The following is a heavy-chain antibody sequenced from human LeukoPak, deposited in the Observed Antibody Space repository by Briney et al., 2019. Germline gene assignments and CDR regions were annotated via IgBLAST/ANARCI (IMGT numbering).Heavy chain of an antibody. Sequence: GASVKVSCKASGYTFTSYDINWVRQATGQGLEWMGWMNPNSGNTGYAQKFQGRVTMTRNTSISTAYMEPSSLRSEDTAVYYCARGLTKRITIFGVVNEYYFDYWGQGTLVTVSS. V-gene: IGHV1-8*01. CDR2: MNPNSGNT. CDR3: ARGLTKRITIFGVVNEYYFDY. CDR1: GYTFTSYD. J-gene: IGHJ4*02. D-gene: IGHD3-3*01.